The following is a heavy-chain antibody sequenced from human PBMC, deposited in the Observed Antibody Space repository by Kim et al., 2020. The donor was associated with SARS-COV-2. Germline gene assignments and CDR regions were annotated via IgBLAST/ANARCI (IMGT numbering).Heavy chain of an antibody. Sequence: NYARNFQGRVTMTREPSNSKAYMELSRLRSDDTAVYYCAGDTGQEASLDYWGQGTLVTVSS. CDR3: AGDTGQEASLDY. J-gene: IGHJ4*02. V-gene: IGHV1-2*02.